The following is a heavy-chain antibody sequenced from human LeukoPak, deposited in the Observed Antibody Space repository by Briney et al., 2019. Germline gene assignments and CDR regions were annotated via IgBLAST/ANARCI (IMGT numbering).Heavy chain of an antibody. J-gene: IGHJ6*03. CDR1: GYTFTSYY. CDR2: INLSGGST. D-gene: IGHD6-19*01. Sequence: GASVKVSCKASGYTFTSYYMHWVRQAPGQGLEWMGIINLSGGSTSYAQKFQGRVTMTRDLSTCTVYMELSSLRSEDTAVYYCARGSSDWGYYYYYMDVWGKGTTVTVSS. CDR3: ARGSSDWGYYYYYMDV. V-gene: IGHV1-46*01.